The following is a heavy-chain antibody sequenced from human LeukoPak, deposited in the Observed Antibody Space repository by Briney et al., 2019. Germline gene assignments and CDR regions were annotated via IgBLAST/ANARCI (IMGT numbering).Heavy chain of an antibody. J-gene: IGHJ3*02. Sequence: PSETLSLTCAVSGYSISSGYYWGWIRQPPGKGLEWIGSIYHSGSTHYNPSLKSRVTISVDTSKNQFSLKLSSVTAADTAVYYCARQDIVVVPAAPKSGGEDFDIWGQGTMVTVSS. CDR1: GYSISSGYY. CDR3: ARQDIVVVPAAPKSGGEDFDI. D-gene: IGHD2-2*01. CDR2: IYHSGST. V-gene: IGHV4-38-2*01.